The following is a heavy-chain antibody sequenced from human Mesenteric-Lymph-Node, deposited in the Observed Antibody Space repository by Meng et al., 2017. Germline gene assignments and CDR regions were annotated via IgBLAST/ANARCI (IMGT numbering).Heavy chain of an antibody. D-gene: IGHD3-22*01. CDR2: IWYDGSNK. CDR1: GSTFSNYW. V-gene: IGHV3-33*08. J-gene: IGHJ4*02. CDR3: AREDSSGYPFFDY. Sequence: GESLKISCAASGSTFSNYWMSWVRQAPGKGLEWVAVIWYDGSNKYYADSVKGRFTISRDNSKNTLYLQMNSLRAEDTAVYYCAREDSSGYPFFDYWGQGTLVTVSS.